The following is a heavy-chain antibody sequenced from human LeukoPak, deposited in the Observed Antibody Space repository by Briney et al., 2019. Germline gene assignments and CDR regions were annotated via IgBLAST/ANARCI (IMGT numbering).Heavy chain of an antibody. CDR2: LSYDGSNK. CDR1: GFTFSSYG. CDR3: AKTFFGYRVPVDY. J-gene: IGHJ4*02. D-gene: IGHD5-24*01. Sequence: AGRSLRLSCAASGFTFSSYGMHWVRQAPGKGLEWVAVLSYDGSNKYYADSVKGRFTISRDNSKNTLYLQMNSLRAEDTAVYYCAKTFFGYRVPVDYWGQGTLVTVSS. V-gene: IGHV3-30*18.